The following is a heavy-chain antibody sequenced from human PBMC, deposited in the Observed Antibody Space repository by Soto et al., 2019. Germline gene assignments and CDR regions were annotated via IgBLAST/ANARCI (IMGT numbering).Heavy chain of an antibody. CDR1: GYTFTGYY. J-gene: IGHJ5*02. Sequence: GASVKVSCKASGYTFTGYYMHWVRQAPGQGLEWMGWINPNSGGTNYAQKFQGWVTMTRDTSISTAYMELSRLRSDDTAVYYCARLSRGYCSSTSCPGWFDPWGQGTLVTVSS. V-gene: IGHV1-2*04. D-gene: IGHD2-2*01. CDR2: INPNSGGT. CDR3: ARLSRGYCSSTSCPGWFDP.